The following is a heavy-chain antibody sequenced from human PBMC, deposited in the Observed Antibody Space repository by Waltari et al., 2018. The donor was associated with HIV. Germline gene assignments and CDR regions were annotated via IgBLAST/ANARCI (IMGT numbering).Heavy chain of an antibody. Sequence: QMQLVQSGPEVKKPGTSVKVSCKASGSTFTSSAVQWVRQARGQRLEWIGWIVVGSGNTNYAQKFQERVTITRDMSTSTAYMELSSLRSEDTAVYYCAADTTRYYYDAYYWYFDLWGRGTLVTVSS. V-gene: IGHV1-58*01. D-gene: IGHD3-22*01. J-gene: IGHJ2*01. CDR3: AADTTRYYYDAYYWYFDL. CDR2: IVVGSGNT. CDR1: GSTFTSSA.